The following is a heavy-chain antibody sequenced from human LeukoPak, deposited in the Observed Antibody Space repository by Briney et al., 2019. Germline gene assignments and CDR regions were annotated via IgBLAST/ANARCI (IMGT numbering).Heavy chain of an antibody. Sequence: GGSLRLSCAASGFTFSNAWMNWVRQAPGKGLEWVGRIKSKTDGGTTDYAAPVKGRFTISRDDSKNTLYLQMNSLRAEDTAVYYCAKGIQLWFNYFDYWGQGTLVTVSS. V-gene: IGHV3-15*07. D-gene: IGHD5-18*01. CDR3: AKGIQLWFNYFDY. J-gene: IGHJ4*02. CDR1: GFTFSNAW. CDR2: IKSKTDGGTT.